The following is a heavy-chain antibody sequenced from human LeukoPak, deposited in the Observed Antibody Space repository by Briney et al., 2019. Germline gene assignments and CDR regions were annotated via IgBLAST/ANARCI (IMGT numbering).Heavy chain of an antibody. CDR3: AKGGYSSGWTFDY. V-gene: IGHV3-30*18. Sequence: TGGSLRLSRAASGFTFSNYGMHWVRQAPGKGLEWVAVISYDRSNKYYADSVKGRFTISRDNSKNTLYLQMNSLRAEDTAVYYCAKGGYSSGWTFDYWGQGTLVTVSS. D-gene: IGHD6-19*01. CDR2: ISYDRSNK. J-gene: IGHJ4*02. CDR1: GFTFSNYG.